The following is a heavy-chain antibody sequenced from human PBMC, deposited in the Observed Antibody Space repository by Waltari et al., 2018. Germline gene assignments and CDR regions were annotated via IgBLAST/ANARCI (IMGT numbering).Heavy chain of an antibody. CDR2: IYHSGST. D-gene: IGHD3-10*01. CDR3: AREGSSNDI. CDR1: GYSISSGYY. Sequence: QVQLQESGPGLVKPSETLSLTCAVSGYSISSGYYWGWIRKPPGKGLEWIGSIYHSGSTYYNPSLKSRVTISVDTSKNQFSLKLSSVTAADTAVYYCAREGSSNDIWGQGTMVTVSS. V-gene: IGHV4-38-2*02. J-gene: IGHJ3*02.